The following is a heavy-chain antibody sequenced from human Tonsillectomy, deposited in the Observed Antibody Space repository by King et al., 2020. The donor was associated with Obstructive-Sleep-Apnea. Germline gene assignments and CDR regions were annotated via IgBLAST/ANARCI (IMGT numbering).Heavy chain of an antibody. V-gene: IGHV4-4*07. D-gene: IGHD3-10*01. CDR3: ARDHPSIGELSTH. CDR1: GGSISSYY. J-gene: IGHJ4*02. Sequence: VQLQESGPGLVKPSETLSLTCTVSGGSISSYYWSWIRQPAGKGLEWIVRIYPSGSTNYNPSLQIRVTMSIATSKNQFSPKLSSVTAADTAVYYCARDHPSIGELSTHWGQGTLVTVSS. CDR2: IYPSGST.